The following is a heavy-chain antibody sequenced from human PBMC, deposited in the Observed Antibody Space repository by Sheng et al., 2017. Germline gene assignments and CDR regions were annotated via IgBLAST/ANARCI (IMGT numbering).Heavy chain of an antibody. V-gene: IGHV3-66*02. CDR1: GFNVGTNY. CDR2: IYSGGST. D-gene: IGHD3-10*01. CDR3: ASGEILLT. J-gene: IGHJ4*02. Sequence: EVQLVESGGGALVQPGGSLRLSCAASGFNVGTNYMTWVRQPPGKGLQWVSIIYSGGSTYYADSVKGRFTISRDKPKNTLFLQMSSLKPEDTAVYFCASGEILLTWGQGTLVTVSS.